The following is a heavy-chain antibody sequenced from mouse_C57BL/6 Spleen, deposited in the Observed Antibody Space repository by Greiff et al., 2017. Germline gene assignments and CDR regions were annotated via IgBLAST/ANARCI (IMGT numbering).Heavy chain of an antibody. CDR2: IHPNSGST. J-gene: IGHJ4*01. CDR1: GYTFTSYW. D-gene: IGHD1-1*01. V-gene: IGHV1-64*01. Sequence: QVQLQQPGAELVKPGASVKLSCKASGYTFTSYWMHWVKQRPGQGLEWIGMIHPNSGSTNYNEKFKSKATLTVDKSSSTAYMQLSSLTSEDSAVYYCARWDAVVATFDYYAMDYWGQGTSVTVSS. CDR3: ARWDAVVATFDYYAMDY.